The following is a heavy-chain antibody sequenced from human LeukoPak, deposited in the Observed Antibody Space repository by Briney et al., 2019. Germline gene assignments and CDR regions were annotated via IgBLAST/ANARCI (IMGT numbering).Heavy chain of an antibody. Sequence: GGSLRLSCAASGFTFSSYGMHWVRQAPGKGLEWVANIKQDGSEKYYVDSVKGRFTISRDNAKNSLYLQMNSLRAEDTAVYYCARDWAPLGWPYFDYWGQGTLVTVSS. CDR3: ARDWAPLGWPYFDY. D-gene: IGHD2-15*01. J-gene: IGHJ4*02. CDR2: IKQDGSEK. CDR1: GFTFSSYG. V-gene: IGHV3-7*01.